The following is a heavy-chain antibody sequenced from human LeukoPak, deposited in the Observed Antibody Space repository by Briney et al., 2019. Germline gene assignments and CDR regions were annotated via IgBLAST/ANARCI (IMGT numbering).Heavy chain of an antibody. J-gene: IGHJ4*02. V-gene: IGHV3-48*03. CDR3: ARDRNDILTAYSTDY. CDR2: ISSSGSTI. D-gene: IGHD3-9*01. Sequence: GGSLRLSCAASGFTSSSYEMNWVRQAPGKGLEWVSYISSSGSTIYYADSVKGRFTISRDNAKNSLYLQMNSLRAEDTAVYYWARDRNDILTAYSTDYWGQGTLVTVSS. CDR1: GFTSSSYE.